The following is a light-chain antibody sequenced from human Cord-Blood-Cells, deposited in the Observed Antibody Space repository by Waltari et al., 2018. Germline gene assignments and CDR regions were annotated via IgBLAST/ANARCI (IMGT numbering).Light chain of an antibody. CDR2: DVS. CDR3: SSYTSSSTWV. J-gene: IGLJ3*02. Sequence: QSALTQPASVSGSPGQSITLSCTGTSSDVGGYNYVSWYQQHPAKAPKPMIYDVSNRPSGVSNRFSGSKSGNTASLTISGLQAEDEADYYCSSYTSSSTWVFGGGTKLTVL. V-gene: IGLV2-14*03. CDR1: SSDVGGYNY.